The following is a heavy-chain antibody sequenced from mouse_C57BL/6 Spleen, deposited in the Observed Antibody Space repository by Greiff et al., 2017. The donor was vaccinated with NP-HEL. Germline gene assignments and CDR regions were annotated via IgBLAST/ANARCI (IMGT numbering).Heavy chain of an antibody. CDR3: TTLMTTVVATVDY. J-gene: IGHJ2*01. D-gene: IGHD1-1*01. CDR1: GFNIKDDY. V-gene: IGHV14-4*01. CDR2: IDPENGDT. Sequence: EVQLQQSGAELVRPGASVKLSCTASGFNIKDDYMHWVKQRPEQGLEWIGWIDPENGDTEYASKFQGKATITADTSSNTAYLQLSSLTSEDTAVYYCTTLMTTVVATVDYWGQGTTLTVSS.